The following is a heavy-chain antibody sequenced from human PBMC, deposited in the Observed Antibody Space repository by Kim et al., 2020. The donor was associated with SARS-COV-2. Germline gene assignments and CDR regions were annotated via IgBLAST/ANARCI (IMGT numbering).Heavy chain of an antibody. D-gene: IGHD3-22*01. V-gene: IGHV3-23*01. CDR2: ISGSGGST. J-gene: IGHJ4*02. Sequence: GGYLRLSCAASGFTFSSYAMSWVRQAPGKGLEWVSAISGSGGSTYYADSVKGRFTISRDNSKNTLYLQMNSLRAEDTAVYYCAKGGYDSSGYYSGFDYWGQGTLVTVSS. CDR1: GFTFSSYA. CDR3: AKGGYDSSGYYSGFDY.